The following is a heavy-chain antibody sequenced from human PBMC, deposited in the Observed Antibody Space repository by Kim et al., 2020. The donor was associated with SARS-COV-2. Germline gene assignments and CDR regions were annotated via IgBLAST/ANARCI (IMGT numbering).Heavy chain of an antibody. V-gene: IGHV3-48*02. CDR1: GFTFRSYS. D-gene: IGHD3-10*01. J-gene: IGHJ6*02. CDR3: AREGDYYGSGSYYYYYGMAV. CDR2: ISSSSSTI. Sequence: GGSLRLSCAASGFTFRSYSMNWVRQAPGKGLEWVSYISSSSSTIYYADSVKGRFTISRDNAKNSLYLQMNSLRDEDTAVYYCAREGDYYGSGSYYYYYGMAVWAKGPRSPSP.